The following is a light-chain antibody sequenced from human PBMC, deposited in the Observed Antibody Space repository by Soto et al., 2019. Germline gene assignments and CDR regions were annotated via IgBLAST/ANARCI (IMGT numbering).Light chain of an antibody. CDR3: NSYTISSTHV. CDR1: SRDVGGYNY. V-gene: IGLV2-14*03. Sequence: QSALTQPASVSGSPGQSITISCTGTSRDVGGYNYVSWYQQHPGKAPKLMIYDVSNRPSGVSNRFSGSKSGNTASLTISGLQAEDEADYYCNSYTISSTHVFGTGTKLTVL. CDR2: DVS. J-gene: IGLJ1*01.